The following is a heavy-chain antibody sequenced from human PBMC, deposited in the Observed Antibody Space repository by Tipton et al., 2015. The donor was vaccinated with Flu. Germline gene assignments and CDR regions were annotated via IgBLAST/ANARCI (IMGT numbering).Heavy chain of an antibody. V-gene: IGHV4-38-2*02. CDR2: IYHTGTT. Sequence: LSCTVSGYSMSSGYFWGWVRQPPGKGLEWIGSIYHTGTTYHNPPFKSRATISVDTSRNQFSLTLSSVTAADAAVYYCARNMGYTSRWRFDVWGQGTKVNISS. CDR3: ARNMGYTSRWRFDV. CDR1: GYSMSSGYF. D-gene: IGHD5-12*01. J-gene: IGHJ3*01.